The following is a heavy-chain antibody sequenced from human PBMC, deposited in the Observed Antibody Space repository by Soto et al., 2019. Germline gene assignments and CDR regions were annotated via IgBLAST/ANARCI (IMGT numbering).Heavy chain of an antibody. J-gene: IGHJ4*02. CDR1: GFTFNSYW. CDR3: ARRIAVAGTYDH. CDR2: IDGDGTTT. D-gene: IGHD6-19*01. Sequence: EVQLVESGGGVVQPGGSLRLSCAASGFTFNSYWMHWVRQVPGKGLECVSRIDGDGTTTHYADSVKGRFTISRENAKNTLYLQMNSLRAEDSAVYLCARRIAVAGTYDHWGQGTLVTVSS. V-gene: IGHV3-74*01.